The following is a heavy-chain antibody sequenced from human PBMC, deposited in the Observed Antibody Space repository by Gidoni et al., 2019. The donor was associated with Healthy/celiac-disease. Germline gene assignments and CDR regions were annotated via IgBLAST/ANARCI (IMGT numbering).Heavy chain of an antibody. V-gene: IGHV3-30*18. CDR1: GFTFSSYG. D-gene: IGHD6-6*01. CDR3: AKGEAARLDY. Sequence: QVQLVESGGGVVQPGRSLRLSCAASGFTFSSYGMHWVRQAPGKGLEWVAVRSYDGSNKYYADSVKGRFTISRDNSKNTLYLQMNSLRAEDTAVYYCAKGEAARLDYWGQGTLVTVSS. J-gene: IGHJ4*02. CDR2: RSYDGSNK.